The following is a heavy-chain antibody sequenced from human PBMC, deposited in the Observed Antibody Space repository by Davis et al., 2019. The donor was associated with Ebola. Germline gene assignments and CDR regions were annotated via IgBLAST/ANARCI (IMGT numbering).Heavy chain of an antibody. CDR3: ARESIRYFDWLLARDGMDV. CDR1: GFTFSSYA. J-gene: IGHJ6*04. D-gene: IGHD3-9*01. CDR2: MSDSGGRT. Sequence: GESLKISCAASGFTFSSYAMSWVRQAPGKGLEWVSGMSDSGGRTEYADSVKGRFTISRDNSKNTLYLQMNSLRAEDTAVYYCARESIRYFDWLLARDGMDVWGKGTTVTVSS. V-gene: IGHV3-23*01.